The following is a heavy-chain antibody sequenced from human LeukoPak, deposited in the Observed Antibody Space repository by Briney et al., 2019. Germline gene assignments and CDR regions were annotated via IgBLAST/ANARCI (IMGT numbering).Heavy chain of an antibody. CDR3: ARDGVSGYSYGDY. CDR2: IDPRESYT. V-gene: IGHV5-10-1*01. D-gene: IGHD5-18*01. CDR1: GYSFTSFW. Sequence: GESLKISFKGSGYSFTSFWISWVRQMPGKGLEWMGRIDPRESYTNYSPSFQGHVTISADKSISTAYIQWSSLKTSDTAMYYCARDGVSGYSYGDYSGQGTLVTVSS. J-gene: IGHJ4*02.